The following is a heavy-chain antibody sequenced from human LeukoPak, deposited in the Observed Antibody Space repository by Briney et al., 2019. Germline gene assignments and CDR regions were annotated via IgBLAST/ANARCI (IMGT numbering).Heavy chain of an antibody. Sequence: SETLSLTCAVYGGSFSGYYWSWIRQPPGKGLEWIGEINHSGSTNYNPSLKSRVTISVDTSKNQSSLKLSSVTAADTAVYYCAREGATYNWFDPWGQGTLVTVSS. V-gene: IGHV4-34*01. CDR3: AREGATYNWFDP. J-gene: IGHJ5*02. CDR2: INHSGST. CDR1: GGSFSGYY. D-gene: IGHD1-26*01.